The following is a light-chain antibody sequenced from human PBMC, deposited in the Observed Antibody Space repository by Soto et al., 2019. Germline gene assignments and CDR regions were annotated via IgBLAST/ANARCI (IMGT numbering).Light chain of an antibody. J-gene: IGKJ1*01. Sequence: EIVMTQSPATLSVSPGERATLSCRASQSVGSNLAWYQQKPGQAPRLLIYGASTRATGIPARFSGSGSGTEFTLTISRLQSEDFAIYFCQKYNNWPPDRTFGQGTKVEMK. CDR1: QSVGSN. CDR3: QKYNNWPPDRT. V-gene: IGKV3-15*01. CDR2: GAS.